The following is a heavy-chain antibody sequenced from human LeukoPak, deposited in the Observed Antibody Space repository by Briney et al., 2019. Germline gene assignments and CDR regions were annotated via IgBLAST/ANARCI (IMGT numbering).Heavy chain of an antibody. J-gene: IGHJ5*02. CDR1: GFTFSSYE. D-gene: IGHD3-10*01. V-gene: IGHV3-48*03. CDR3: ARELPYYYGSGIGEAWFDP. CDR2: ISSTGSTI. Sequence: GGSLRLSCAASGFTFSSYEMNWVRQAPGKGLEWFSYISSTGSTIYYADSVKGRFTISRDNAKNSLYLQMNSLRVEDTAVYYCARELPYYYGSGIGEAWFDPWGQGTLVTVSS.